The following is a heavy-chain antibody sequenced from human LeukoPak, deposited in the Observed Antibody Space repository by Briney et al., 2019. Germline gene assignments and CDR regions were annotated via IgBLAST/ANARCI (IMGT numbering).Heavy chain of an antibody. V-gene: IGHV3-7*01. D-gene: IGHD5-18*01. CDR1: GITFYSLL. J-gene: IGHJ4*02. CDR2: IKEGGSEK. CDR3: ARVPQSRYSYGPLYYFDY. Sequence: GSLRTPLGTFGITFYSLLGEGVPHAPGKGLGGVGKIKEGGSEKYYVDSVKGRFTISRDNAKNSLYLQMNSLRAEDTAVYYCARVPQSRYSYGPLYYFDYWGQGTLVTVSS.